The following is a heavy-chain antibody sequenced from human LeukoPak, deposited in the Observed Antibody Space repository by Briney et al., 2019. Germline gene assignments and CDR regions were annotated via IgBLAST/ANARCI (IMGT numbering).Heavy chain of an antibody. V-gene: IGHV3-30-3*01. CDR2: ITHDGSNQ. CDR1: GFTLSNYA. Sequence: GRSLRLSCAASGFTLSNYAMHWVRQAPGKGLEWVAVITHDGSNQYYADSVKGRFTISRDNSKNTLYLEMNSLRVVDTAVYYCARDISGSYAVDYWGQGTLVTVSS. CDR3: ARDISGSYAVDY. J-gene: IGHJ4*02. D-gene: IGHD1-26*01.